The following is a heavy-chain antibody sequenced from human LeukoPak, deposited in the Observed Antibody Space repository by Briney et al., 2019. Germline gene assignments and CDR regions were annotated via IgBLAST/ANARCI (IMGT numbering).Heavy chain of an antibody. CDR3: ARTSGVGGAFDI. V-gene: IGHV4-38-2*02. Sequence: SETLSLTCTVSGYSVSSGYYWGWIRQPPGKGLEWIGSIYHSGSTYYNPSLKSRVTISVDTSKNQFSLKLSSVTAADTAVYYCARTSGVGGAFDIWGQGTMVTASS. J-gene: IGHJ3*02. CDR2: IYHSGST. D-gene: IGHD3-3*01. CDR1: GYSVSSGYY.